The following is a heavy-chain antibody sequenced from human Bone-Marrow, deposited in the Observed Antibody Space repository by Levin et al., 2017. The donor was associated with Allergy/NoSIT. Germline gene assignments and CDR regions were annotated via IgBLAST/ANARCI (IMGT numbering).Heavy chain of an antibody. Sequence: PSETLSLTCTVSGDSINSHYWNWVRQPAGEGLEWIGRIHFTGGTNYNPSLKSRLTMSVDTSKNQFHLKLTSVTAADTAVYYCVRMIENWYFDLWGQGALVTVSS. CDR3: VRMIENWYFDL. CDR2: IHFTGGT. D-gene: IGHD3-3*01. V-gene: IGHV4-4*07. CDR1: GDSINSHY. J-gene: IGHJ4*02.